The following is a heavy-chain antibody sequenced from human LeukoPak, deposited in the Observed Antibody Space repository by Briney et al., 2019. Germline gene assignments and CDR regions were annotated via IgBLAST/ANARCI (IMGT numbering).Heavy chain of an antibody. Sequence: ASVKVSCKVSGGTFTSYGSRETYNKYAISWVRQAPGQGLEWMGWMNPNSGNTGYAQKFQGGVTMTRNTSISTAYMELSSLRSEDTAVYYCARVSWELLNYYYYGMDVWGQGTTVTVSS. J-gene: IGHJ6*02. V-gene: IGHV1-8*02. D-gene: IGHD1-26*01. CDR3: ARVSWELLNYYYYGMDV. CDR2: MNPNSGNT. CDR1: GGTFTSYGSRETYNKYA.